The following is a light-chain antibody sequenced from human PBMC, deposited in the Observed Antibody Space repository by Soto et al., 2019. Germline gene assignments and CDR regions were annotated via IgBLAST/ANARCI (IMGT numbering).Light chain of an antibody. J-gene: IGLJ2*01. CDR1: SGHSSYA. Sequence: QLVLTQSPSASASLGASVKLTCTLSSGHSSYAIAWHQQQPEKGPRYLMKLNSDGSHSKGDGIPDRFSGSSSGAERYLTISILWSEDGADYYCQTWGTGIVVFGGGTKLTVL. V-gene: IGLV4-69*01. CDR3: QTWGTGIVV. CDR2: LNSDGSH.